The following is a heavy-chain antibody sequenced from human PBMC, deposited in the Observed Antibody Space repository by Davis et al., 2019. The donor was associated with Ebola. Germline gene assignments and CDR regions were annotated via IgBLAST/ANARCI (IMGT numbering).Heavy chain of an antibody. CDR3: VRDDDHTGRDYRHVDN. CDR2: INPPSSAI. Sequence: GESLKISCVASGFTFSSYAMNWFRQAPGKGLEWLSYINPPSSAIYYADPVKGRFTISRDNAKSSVYLQMNSLRDEDTAIYYCVRDDDHTGRDYRHVDNWGQGTLVTVSS. J-gene: IGHJ4*02. V-gene: IGHV3-48*02. D-gene: IGHD3-16*02. CDR1: GFTFSSYA.